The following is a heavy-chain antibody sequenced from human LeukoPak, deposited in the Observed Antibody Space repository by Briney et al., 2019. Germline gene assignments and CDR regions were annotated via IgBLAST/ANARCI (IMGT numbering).Heavy chain of an antibody. J-gene: IGHJ4*02. D-gene: IGHD6-19*01. CDR1: GYSFPSHY. CDR3: ARGRGLAVAAKYYFDY. CDR2: IYPSGDTT. V-gene: IGHV1-46*01. Sequence: ASVKVFCKGSGYSFPSHYMHWVRQAPGQGLEWMGIIYPSGDTTTYAQKFQGRVTMTRDTSTSTVYMELSSLRSEDTAVYYCARGRGLAVAAKYYFDYWGQGTLVTVSS.